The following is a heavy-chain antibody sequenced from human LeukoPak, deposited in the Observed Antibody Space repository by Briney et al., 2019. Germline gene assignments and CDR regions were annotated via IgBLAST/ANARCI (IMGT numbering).Heavy chain of an antibody. J-gene: IGHJ4*02. CDR3: AREGGYSYGDAPLHFDY. V-gene: IGHV4-61*02. CDR1: GGSISSGGYS. Sequence: SSETLSLTCAVSGGSISSGGYSWSWIRQPAGKGLEWIGRIYTSGNTNYNPSLKSRVTISVDTSKNQFSLKLSSVTAADTAVYYCAREGGYSYGDAPLHFDYWGQGTLVTVSS. CDR2: IYTSGNT. D-gene: IGHD5-18*01.